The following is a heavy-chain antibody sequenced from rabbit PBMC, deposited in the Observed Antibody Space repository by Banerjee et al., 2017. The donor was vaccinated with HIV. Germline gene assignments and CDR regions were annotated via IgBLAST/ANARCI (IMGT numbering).Heavy chain of an antibody. J-gene: IGHJ4*01. Sequence: QQQLEESGGGLVQPEGSLTLTCTASGFSFSSYYYMCWVRQAPGKGLGWIGCIDTGSGSTYYASWAKGRSTISRSTSLNTVDLKMTSLTAADTATYFCARGYSYDDYGDYPDFNLWGPGTLVTVS. V-gene: IGHV1S43*01. CDR1: GFSFSSYYY. CDR3: ARGYSYDDYGDYPDFNL. D-gene: IGHD2-1*01. CDR2: IDTGSGST.